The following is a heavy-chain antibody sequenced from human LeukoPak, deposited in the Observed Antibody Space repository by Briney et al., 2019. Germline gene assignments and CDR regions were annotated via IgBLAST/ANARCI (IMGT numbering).Heavy chain of an antibody. Sequence: GGSLRLSCAVSGFSVSSSYMTWVRQAPGKGLEWVSITYSDGSTYYAESVKGRFTVSRGYSKNTLYLQMNSLRVEDTALYYCAGVVTVYGSGSYYPSPDYWGQGTLVTVSS. CDR3: AGVVTVYGSGSYYPSPDY. V-gene: IGHV3-53*01. CDR1: GFSVSSSY. CDR2: TYSDGST. J-gene: IGHJ4*02. D-gene: IGHD3-10*01.